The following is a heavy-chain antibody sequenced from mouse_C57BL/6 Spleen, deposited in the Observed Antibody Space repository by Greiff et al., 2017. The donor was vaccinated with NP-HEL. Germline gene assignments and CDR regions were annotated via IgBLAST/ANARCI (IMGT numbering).Heavy chain of an antibody. Sequence: QVQLQQSGAELVRPGTSVKMSCKASGYTFTNYWIGWAKQRPGHGLEWIGDIYPGGGSTNYTEKFKGTATLTADKSYSTAYMQFSSLTSEDSAIYYCARSRTAQATGYAMDYWGQGTSVTVSS. CDR1: GYTFTNYW. J-gene: IGHJ4*01. V-gene: IGHV1-63*01. CDR2: IYPGGGST. CDR3: ARSRTAQATGYAMDY. D-gene: IGHD3-2*02.